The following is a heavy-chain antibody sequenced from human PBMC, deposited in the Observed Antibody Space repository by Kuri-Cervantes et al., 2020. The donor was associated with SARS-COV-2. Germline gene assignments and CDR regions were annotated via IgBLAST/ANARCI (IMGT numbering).Heavy chain of an antibody. V-gene: IGHV3-9*01. D-gene: IGHD2-21*02. J-gene: IGHJ4*02. CDR3: ARDRWPIVVVTCYFDY. CDR1: GFTFDDYA. CDR2: ISWNSGSI. Sequence: SLMLPCPAPGFTFDDYAMHLVRQAPGKGLAWVSGISWNSGSIGYADSVKGRFTISRDNAKNTLYLQMNSLRAEDTAVYYCARDRWPIVVVTCYFDYWGQGTLVTVSS.